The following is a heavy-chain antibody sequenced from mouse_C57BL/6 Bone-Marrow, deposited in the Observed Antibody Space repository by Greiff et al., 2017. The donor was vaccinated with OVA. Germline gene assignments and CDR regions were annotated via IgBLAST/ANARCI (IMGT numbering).Heavy chain of an antibody. V-gene: IGHV1-81*01. Sequence: QVQLQQSGAELARPGASVKLSCKASGYTFTSYGISWVKQRTGQGLEWIGEIYPRSGNTYYNEKFKGKATLTADKSSSTAYMELRSMTSEDAAVYFCARCRELRLPHYFDYWGQGTTLTVSS. CDR1: GYTFTSYG. CDR2: IYPRSGNT. J-gene: IGHJ2*01. CDR3: ARCRELRLPHYFDY. D-gene: IGHD3-2*02.